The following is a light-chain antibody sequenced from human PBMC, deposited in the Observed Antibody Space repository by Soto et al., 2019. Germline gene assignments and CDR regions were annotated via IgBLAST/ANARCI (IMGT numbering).Light chain of an antibody. Sequence: EIVLTQSPGTLSLSPGERATLSCRASQSVSSSYLAWYQQKPGQAPRLLIYRASTRATDIPARFSGSGSATDFTLTISRLEPEDFAVYYCQQYAASPRTFGQGTKVDIK. CDR1: QSVSSSY. J-gene: IGKJ1*01. CDR2: RAS. CDR3: QQYAASPRT. V-gene: IGKV3-20*01.